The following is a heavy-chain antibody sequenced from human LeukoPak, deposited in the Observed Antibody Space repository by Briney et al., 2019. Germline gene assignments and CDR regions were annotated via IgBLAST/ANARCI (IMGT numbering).Heavy chain of an antibody. CDR2: ISYDGSNK. V-gene: IGHV3-30-3*01. Sequence: GGSLRLSCAASGFTFSSYAMHWVRQAPGKGLEWVAVISYDGSNKYYADSVKGRFTISRDNSKNTLYQQMNSLRAEDTAVYYCARGPPNYDFWSGYYDAFDIWGQGTMVTVSS. CDR3: ARGPPNYDFWSGYYDAFDI. J-gene: IGHJ3*02. D-gene: IGHD3-3*01. CDR1: GFTFSSYA.